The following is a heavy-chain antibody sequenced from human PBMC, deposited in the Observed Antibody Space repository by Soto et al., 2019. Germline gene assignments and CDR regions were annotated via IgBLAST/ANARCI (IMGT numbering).Heavy chain of an antibody. CDR3: AKVLRFLEWLSPFDY. J-gene: IGHJ4*02. D-gene: IGHD3-3*01. CDR1: GFNFGLFI. V-gene: IGHV3-23*01. Sequence: GGSLRLSCGASGFNFGLFIMSWVRQAPGKGLEWVSTVNENGGSTFYADSVKGRFTISRDNSKNTLYLQMNSLRVEDTAVYYCAKVLRFLEWLSPFDYWGQGTLVTVSS. CDR2: VNENGGST.